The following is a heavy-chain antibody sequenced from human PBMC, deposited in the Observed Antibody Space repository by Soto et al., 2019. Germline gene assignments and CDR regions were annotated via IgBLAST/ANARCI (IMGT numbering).Heavy chain of an antibody. CDR1: GDTFTDYY. V-gene: IGHV1-46*01. D-gene: IGHD2-21*02. CDR3: ARGGHVVVVTAALDY. CDR2: VNPSGGHT. Sequence: QVQLMQSGAEVKKPGASVKVSCKASGDTFTDYYIHWVRQAPGQGLEWMGTVNPSGGHTTYAQHFLGSVTMTRDTSTSPLYMELTSLTSDDTAVYYCARGGHVVVVTAALDYWGQGTLVTVSS. J-gene: IGHJ4*02.